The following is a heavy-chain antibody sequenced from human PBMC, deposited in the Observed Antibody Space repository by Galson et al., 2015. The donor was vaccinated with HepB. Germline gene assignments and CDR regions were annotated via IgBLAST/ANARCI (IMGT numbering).Heavy chain of an antibody. CDR1: GYTFTGYF. CDR2: INPNSGGT. CDR3: ARRGYSYGRYYYGMDV. V-gene: IGHV1-2*02. D-gene: IGHD5-18*01. Sequence: SVKVSCKASGYTFTGYFMHWVRQAPGQGLEWMGWINPNSGGTNYAQKFQGRVTMTRDTSISTAYMELSRLRSDDTAVYYCARRGYSYGRYYYGMDVWGQGTTVTVSS. J-gene: IGHJ6*02.